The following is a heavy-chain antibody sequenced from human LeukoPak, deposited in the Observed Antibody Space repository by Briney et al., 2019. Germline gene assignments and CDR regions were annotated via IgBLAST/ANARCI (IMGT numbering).Heavy chain of an antibody. V-gene: IGHV3-48*01. CDR3: ARATYYDFWSGQNWFDP. J-gene: IGHJ5*02. Sequence: GGSQRLSCAGSGFTFSAYSMTWVRQAPGKGLEWVSYISTTTSAISYADSVKGRFTISRDNAKNSLYLQMNSLRAEDTAVYYCARATYYDFWSGQNWFDPWGQGTLVTVSS. CDR1: GFTFSAYS. CDR2: ISTTTSAI. D-gene: IGHD3-3*01.